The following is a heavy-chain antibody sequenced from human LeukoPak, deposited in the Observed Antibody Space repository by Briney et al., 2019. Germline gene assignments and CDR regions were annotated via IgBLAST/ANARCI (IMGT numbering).Heavy chain of an antibody. Sequence: GGSLRLSCAASGFTFSHFAMSWVRQAPGKGLHWVSTISVSGNKPYDADSVKGRLTISRDNSKNTLYLQMTGLRADDTAVYYCAKLKRVGIAPFDDWGQGTLVTVSS. CDR1: GFTFSHFA. D-gene: IGHD3-10*01. CDR2: ISVSGNKP. CDR3: AKLKRVGIAPFDD. V-gene: IGHV3-23*01. J-gene: IGHJ4*02.